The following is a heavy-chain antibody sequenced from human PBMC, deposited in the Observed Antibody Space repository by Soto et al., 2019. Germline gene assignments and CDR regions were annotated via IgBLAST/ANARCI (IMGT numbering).Heavy chain of an antibody. D-gene: IGHD1-1*01. Sequence: GGSLRLSCAASGFTFSNAWMSWVRQAPGKGLEWVGRIKSKTDGGTTDYAAPVKGRFTISRDDSKNTLYLQMNSLKTEDTAVYYCTTEYANGSVCIDYWGQGTLVTVSS. CDR1: GFTFSNAW. J-gene: IGHJ4*02. CDR2: IKSKTDGGTT. CDR3: TTEYANGSVCIDY. V-gene: IGHV3-15*01.